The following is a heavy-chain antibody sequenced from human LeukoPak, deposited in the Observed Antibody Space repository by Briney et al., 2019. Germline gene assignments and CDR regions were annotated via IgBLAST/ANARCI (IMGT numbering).Heavy chain of an antibody. CDR2: ISGSGGNT. D-gene: IGHD3-3*01. Sequence: GGSLRLSCAASGFTFSSYAMSWVRQVPGKGLEWVSAISGSGGNTYYADSVKGRFTISRDIAKNTLYLQMNSLRAEDTGVYYCAKDHYWSIDYWGRGTLVTVSS. CDR1: GFTFSSYA. V-gene: IGHV3-23*01. J-gene: IGHJ4*02. CDR3: AKDHYWSIDY.